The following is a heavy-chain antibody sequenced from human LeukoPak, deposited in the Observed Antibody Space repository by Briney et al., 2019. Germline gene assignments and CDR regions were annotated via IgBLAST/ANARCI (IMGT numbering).Heavy chain of an antibody. CDR2: ISAYNGDT. Sequence: ASVKVSCKASGYTFTGYYMHWVRQAPGQGLEWMGWISAYNGDTNYAQKLQGRVTMTTDTSTSTAYMELRSLRSDDTAVYYCARIDLSNGWYGVYYWGQGTLVTVSS. V-gene: IGHV1-18*04. J-gene: IGHJ4*02. CDR1: GYTFTGYY. CDR3: ARIDLSNGWYGVYY. D-gene: IGHD6-19*01.